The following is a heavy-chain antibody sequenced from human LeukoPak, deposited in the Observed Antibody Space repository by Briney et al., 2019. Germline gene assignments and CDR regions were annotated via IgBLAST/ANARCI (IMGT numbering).Heavy chain of an antibody. J-gene: IGHJ4*02. D-gene: IGHD1-26*01. CDR3: ARGSGGVGASLPY. CDR1: GFTFSSYW. Sequence: GGSLRLSCAASGFTFSSYWMNWVRQAPGKGLEWVANIKQDGSQKYYVDSVKGRFTISRDNAKNSLYLQMNSLRAEDTAMYYCARGSGGVGASLPYWGQGALVTVSS. V-gene: IGHV3-7*01. CDR2: IKQDGSQK.